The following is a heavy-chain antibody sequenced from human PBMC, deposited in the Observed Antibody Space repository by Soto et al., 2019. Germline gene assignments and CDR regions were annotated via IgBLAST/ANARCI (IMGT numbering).Heavy chain of an antibody. J-gene: IGHJ4*02. V-gene: IGHV3-23*01. CDR3: AKGDYDILTGPQYYFDY. CDR2: ISGSGGST. D-gene: IGHD3-9*01. Sequence: GGSLRLSCAASGFTFSSYAMSWVRQAPGKGLEWVSAISGSGGSTYYADSVKGRFTISRDNSKNTLYLQMNSLRAEDTAVYYCAKGDYDILTGPQYYFDYWGQGTLVTVS. CDR1: GFTFSSYA.